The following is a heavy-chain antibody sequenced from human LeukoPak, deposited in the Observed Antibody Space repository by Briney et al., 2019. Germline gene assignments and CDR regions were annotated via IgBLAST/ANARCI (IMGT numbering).Heavy chain of an antibody. J-gene: IGHJ4*02. V-gene: IGHV5-51*01. CDR1: GYSFSDYW. CDR3: ARHRATGTWSDFDY. D-gene: IGHD1-14*01. Sequence: GESLKISCKGSGYSFSDYWIVWVRQKPGRGLEWLGVIFPADSNTAYNSSFRGQVTISVDKSIDTAYLQWGSLKASDSAIYYCARHRATGTWSDFDYWGQGTVVTVSS. CDR2: IFPADSNT.